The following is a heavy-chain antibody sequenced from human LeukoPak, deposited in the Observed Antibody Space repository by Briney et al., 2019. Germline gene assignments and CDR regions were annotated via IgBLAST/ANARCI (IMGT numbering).Heavy chain of an antibody. V-gene: IGHV3-7*03. CDR2: INRDGSER. J-gene: IGHJ6*02. CDR1: GFTFSNCW. CDR3: ARRNAMDV. Sequence: GGSLRLSCAASGFTFSNCWMTWVRQAPGKGLEWVANINRDGSERYYVDSVKGRFTISRDDAKSSLYLQMNSLRAEDTAVYYCARRNAMDVWGQGTTVIVFS.